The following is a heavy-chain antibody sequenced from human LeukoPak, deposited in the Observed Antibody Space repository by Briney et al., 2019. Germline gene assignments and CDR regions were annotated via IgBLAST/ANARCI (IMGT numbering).Heavy chain of an antibody. CDR3: AREAWT. J-gene: IGHJ5*02. V-gene: IGHV3-21*01. CDR1: GFTFSSYT. CDR2: ISPSSNYI. Sequence: PGGSLRLSCAASGFTFSSYTMNWVRQAPGKGLEWVSLISPSSNYIYYADSVKGRFTISRDNAKNSLYLQMNSLRAEDRAVYYCAREAWTWGQGTLVTVSS.